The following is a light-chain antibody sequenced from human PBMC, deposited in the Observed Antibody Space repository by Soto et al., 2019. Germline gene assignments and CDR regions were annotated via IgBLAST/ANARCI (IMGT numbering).Light chain of an antibody. CDR3: QQYDNLPYT. CDR1: QDISNY. J-gene: IGKJ2*01. V-gene: IGKV1-33*01. CDR2: DAS. Sequence: DIQMTQSPSSLSASVGDRVTITCQASQDISNYLNWYQQKPGKAPKLLIYDASNVETGVPSRFSGSGYEKDFTFTISSLQPQDIATYYCQQYDNLPYTFGQGNKLEIK.